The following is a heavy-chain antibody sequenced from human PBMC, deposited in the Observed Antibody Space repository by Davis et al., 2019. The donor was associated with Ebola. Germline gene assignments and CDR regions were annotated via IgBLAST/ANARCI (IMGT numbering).Heavy chain of an antibody. CDR1: GYTFTSYY. CDR2: INPSGGST. D-gene: IGHD2-2*01. Sequence: ASVTVSCKASGYTFTSYYMHWVRQAPGQGLEWMGIINPSGGSTSYAQKFQGRVTMTRDTSTSTVYMVLSRLRSDDTAVYYCARAVPAAIDYYYYMDVWGKGTTVTVSS. CDR3: ARAVPAAIDYYYYMDV. V-gene: IGHV1-46*01. J-gene: IGHJ6*03.